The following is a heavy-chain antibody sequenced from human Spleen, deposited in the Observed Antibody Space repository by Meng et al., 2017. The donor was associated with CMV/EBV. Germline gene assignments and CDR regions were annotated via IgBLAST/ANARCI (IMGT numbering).Heavy chain of an antibody. CDR3: ARDESGYTYGGFDY. D-gene: IGHD5-18*01. Sequence: SGCSVSSGGYYWSWIRQHPGKGLEWIGYIYYSGSTYYNPSLKSRVTISVDTSKNQFSLRLSSVTAADTAVYYCARDESGYTYGGFDYWGQGTLVTVSS. J-gene: IGHJ4*02. CDR2: IYYSGST. CDR1: GCSVSSGGYY. V-gene: IGHV4-31*02.